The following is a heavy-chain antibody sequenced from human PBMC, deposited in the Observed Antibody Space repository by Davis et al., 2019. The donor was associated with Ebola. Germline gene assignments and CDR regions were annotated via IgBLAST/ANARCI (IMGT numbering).Heavy chain of an antibody. D-gene: IGHD3-22*01. J-gene: IGHJ4*02. CDR3: ARDGGGWDSSGYYHHVGFDY. Sequence: MPSETLSLTCTVSGGSISSSSYYWGWIRQPPGKGLEWIGEINHSGSTNYNPSLKSRVTISVARSKNQFSLKLSSVTAAATAVYYCARDGGGWDSSGYYHHVGFDYWGQGTLVTVSS. V-gene: IGHV4-39*07. CDR1: GGSISSSSYY. CDR2: INHSGST.